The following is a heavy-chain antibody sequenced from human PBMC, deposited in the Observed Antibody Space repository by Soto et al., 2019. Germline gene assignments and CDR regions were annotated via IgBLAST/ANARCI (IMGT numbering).Heavy chain of an antibody. D-gene: IGHD1-1*01. V-gene: IGHV1-18*01. Sequence: QVHLVQSGAEVKKPGASVKVSCKGSGYAFTTYGITWVRQAPGQGLEWMGWISAHNGNTNYAQKLQGRVTVTRDTSTSTAYMELRSLRSDDSAVYYCARGRYGDYWGQGALVTVSS. CDR2: ISAHNGNT. CDR1: GYAFTTYG. CDR3: ARGRYGDY. J-gene: IGHJ4*02.